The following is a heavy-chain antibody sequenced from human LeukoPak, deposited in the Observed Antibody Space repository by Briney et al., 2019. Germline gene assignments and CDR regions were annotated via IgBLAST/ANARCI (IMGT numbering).Heavy chain of an antibody. Sequence: SETLSLTCAVSGGSISSNNWWSWVRPPPGEGLEWIGEIYHNGASNSNPPLKSRITISVDKSKNQFSLKLSSVTAADTAVYYCARKRGYSAYDQLAFDYWGQGTLVTVSS. D-gene: IGHD5-12*01. V-gene: IGHV4-4*02. CDR3: ARKRGYSAYDQLAFDY. J-gene: IGHJ4*02. CDR1: GGSISSNNW. CDR2: IYHNGAS.